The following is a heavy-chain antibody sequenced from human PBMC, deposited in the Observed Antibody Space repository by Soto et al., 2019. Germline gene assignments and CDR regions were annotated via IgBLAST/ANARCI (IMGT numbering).Heavy chain of an antibody. J-gene: IGHJ1*01. D-gene: IGHD2-15*01. V-gene: IGHV3-30*18. CDR1: GFTFSSYG. Sequence: GGSLRLSCAASGFTFSSYGMHWVRQAPGKGLEWVAVISYDGSNKYYADSVKGRFTISRDNSKNTLYLQMNSLRAEDTAVYYCAKDAGTGYCSGGSCYSVGYFQHWGQGTLVTVSS. CDR3: AKDAGTGYCSGGSCYSVGYFQH. CDR2: ISYDGSNK.